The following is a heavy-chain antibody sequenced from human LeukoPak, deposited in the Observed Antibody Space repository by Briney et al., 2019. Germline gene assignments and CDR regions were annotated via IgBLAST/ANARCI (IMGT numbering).Heavy chain of an antibody. CDR2: FDPEDGET. Sequence: ASVKVSCKVTGDTLTELSIHLVRQAPGKGLEWMGGFDPEDGETIYAQKFQGRVTMTEDTSTDTAYMELSRLRSEDTAVYYCATDLVVPGGMDVWGQGTTVTVSS. D-gene: IGHD2-2*01. J-gene: IGHJ6*02. CDR3: ATDLVVPGGMDV. CDR1: GDTLTELS. V-gene: IGHV1-24*01.